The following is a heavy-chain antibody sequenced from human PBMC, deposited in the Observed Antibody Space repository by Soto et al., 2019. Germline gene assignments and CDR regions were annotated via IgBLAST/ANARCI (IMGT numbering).Heavy chain of an antibody. J-gene: IGHJ4*02. CDR2: IYYSGST. CDR1: GGSISSYY. CDR3: GRGSSSGWFQFDY. Sequence: SETLSLTCTVSGGSISSYYWSWIRQPPGKGLEWIGYIYYSGSTNYNPSLKSRVTISVDTSKNQFSLKLSFVTAADTAVYYCGRGSSSGWFQFDYWGQGSLVTVSS. D-gene: IGHD6-19*01. V-gene: IGHV4-59*01.